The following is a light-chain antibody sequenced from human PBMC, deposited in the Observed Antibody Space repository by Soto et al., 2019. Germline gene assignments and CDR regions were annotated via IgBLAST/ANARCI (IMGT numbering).Light chain of an antibody. Sequence: MTQSPSSLSASIGDRVIITCRASQSITNNHLAWYQQKPGQAPRLLIYGASSRATGVPPRFSGSGSGTEFTLTISSLQSEAFALYYCQQYSNWPRGTFGQGTKLQIK. V-gene: IGKV3-15*01. CDR1: QSITNN. CDR2: GAS. J-gene: IGKJ2*01. CDR3: QQYSNWPRGT.